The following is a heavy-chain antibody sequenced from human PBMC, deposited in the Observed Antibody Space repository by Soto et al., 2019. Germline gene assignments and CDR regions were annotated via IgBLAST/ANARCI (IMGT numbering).Heavy chain of an antibody. D-gene: IGHD6-13*01. CDR1: GYTFTSYV. J-gene: IGHJ6*02. CDR3: ASYREQLVLYGMDV. CDR2: ISAYNGNT. V-gene: IGHV1-18*01. Sequence: QVQLVQSGAEVKKPGASVKVSCKASGYTFTSYVISWVRQAPGQGLEWMGWISAYNGNTNYAQKLQGRVTMTTDTSTSTAYMELRSLRSDDTTVYYCASYREQLVLYGMDVWGQGTTVTVSS.